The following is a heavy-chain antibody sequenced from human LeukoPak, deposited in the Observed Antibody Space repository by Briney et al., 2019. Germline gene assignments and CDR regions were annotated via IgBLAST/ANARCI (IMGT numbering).Heavy chain of an antibody. CDR3: ARRPLSYGLDY. D-gene: IGHD3-10*01. Sequence: PSETLSLTCAVYGGSFSGYYWSWIRQPPGKGLEWIGRIYASTSTSYNPSLKSRVTISVDTSKNAFSLKLTSVTAADTAVYYCARRPLSYGLDYWGQGTLVTVSS. J-gene: IGHJ4*02. CDR2: IYASTST. V-gene: IGHV4-59*10. CDR1: GGSFSGYY.